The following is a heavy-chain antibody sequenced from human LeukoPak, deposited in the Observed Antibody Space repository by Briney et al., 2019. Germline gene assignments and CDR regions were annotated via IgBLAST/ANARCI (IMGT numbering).Heavy chain of an antibody. V-gene: IGHV4-31*03. CDR3: ARIERSSYSLGFDY. CDR2: IYYSGTS. D-gene: IGHD6-6*01. CDR1: GGSISSGGYY. Sequence: SETLSLTCSVSGGSISSGGYYWSWIRQHPGKGLEWIGHIYYSGTSFYNPSLTSRVTISVDTSKNQFSLKLTSVNDADTAVYYCARIERSSYSLGFDYWGQGTLVTVSS. J-gene: IGHJ4*02.